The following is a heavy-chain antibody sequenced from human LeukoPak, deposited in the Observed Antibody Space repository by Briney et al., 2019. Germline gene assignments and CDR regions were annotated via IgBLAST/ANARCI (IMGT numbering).Heavy chain of an antibody. CDR3: ARGFRYDSSGYQN. V-gene: IGHV4-31*03. J-gene: IGHJ4*02. CDR1: GGSISSGGYY. D-gene: IGHD3-22*01. Sequence: SETLSLTCTVSGGSISSGGYYWRWIRQHPGKGLEWIGYIYYSGSTYYNPSLKSRVTTSVDTSKNQFSLKLSSVTAADTAVYYCARGFRYDSSGYQNWGQGTLVTVSS. CDR2: IYYSGST.